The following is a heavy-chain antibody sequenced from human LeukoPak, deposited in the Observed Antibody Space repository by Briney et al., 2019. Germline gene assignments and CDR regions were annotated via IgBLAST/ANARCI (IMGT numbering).Heavy chain of an antibody. D-gene: IGHD2-8*02. Sequence: GGSLRLSCAASGFTFSSYAVTWVRQAPGKGLEWVSGISGSGGSTYYADSVKGRFTISRDNSKNTLYLQMNSLRAEDTAVYYCATYRQVLLPFESWGQGTLVTVSS. CDR1: GFTFSSYA. CDR3: ATYRQVLLPFES. J-gene: IGHJ4*02. V-gene: IGHV3-23*01. CDR2: ISGSGGST.